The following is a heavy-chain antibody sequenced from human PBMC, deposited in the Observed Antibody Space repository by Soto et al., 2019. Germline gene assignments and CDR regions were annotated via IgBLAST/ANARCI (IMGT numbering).Heavy chain of an antibody. D-gene: IGHD3-22*01. CDR1: GFTFSSYA. Sequence: GALRLSCAASGFTFSSYAMHWVRQAPGKGLEWVAVISYDGSNKHYADSVKGRFTISRDNSKNTLYLQMNSLRAEDTAVYYCARDTESYYDGSGYFDYWGQGTLITVS. V-gene: IGHV3-30-3*01. CDR2: ISYDGSNK. J-gene: IGHJ4*02. CDR3: ARDTESYYDGSGYFDY.